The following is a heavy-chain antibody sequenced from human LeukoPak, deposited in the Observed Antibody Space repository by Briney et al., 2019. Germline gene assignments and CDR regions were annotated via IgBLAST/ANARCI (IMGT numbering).Heavy chain of an antibody. D-gene: IGHD3-22*01. CDR1: GGSISSGGYY. V-gene: IGHV4-31*03. CDR3: ARARPNYYDSSGYSD. Sequence: SETLSLTCTVSGGSISSGGYYWSWIRQHPGKGLEWIGYIYYGGSTYYNPSLKSRVTISVDTSKNQFSLKLSSVTAADTAVYYCARARPNYYDSSGYSDWGQGTLVTVSS. J-gene: IGHJ4*02. CDR2: IYYGGST.